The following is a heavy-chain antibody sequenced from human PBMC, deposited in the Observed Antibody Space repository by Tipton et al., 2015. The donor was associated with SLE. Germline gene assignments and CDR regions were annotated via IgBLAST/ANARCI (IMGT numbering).Heavy chain of an antibody. CDR1: GGSIRSSSYY. CDR2: IYYSGST. CDR3: ARARGYWFEAFDI. V-gene: IGHV4-39*07. D-gene: IGHD3-10*01. J-gene: IGHJ3*02. Sequence: TLSLTCTVSGGSIRSSSYYWGWIRQPPGKGLEWIGSIYYSGSTYYTPSLKSRVTISLDTSKNQFSLKLKSVTAADTAVYFCARARGYWFEAFDIWGQGTMVTVSS.